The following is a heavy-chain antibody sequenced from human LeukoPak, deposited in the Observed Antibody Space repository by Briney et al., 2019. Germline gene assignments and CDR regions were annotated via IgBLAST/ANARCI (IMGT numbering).Heavy chain of an antibody. CDR2: ISSSSSTI. CDR3: ASRLRGDSSGYH. D-gene: IGHD3-22*01. CDR1: GFTFSSYS. V-gene: IGHV3-48*01. J-gene: IGHJ3*01. Sequence: GGSLRLSCAASGFTFSSYSMNWVRQAPGKGLEWVSYISSSSSTIYYADSVKGRFTISRDNAKNSLYLQMNSLRAEDTAVYYCASRLRGDSSGYHWGQGTMVTVSS.